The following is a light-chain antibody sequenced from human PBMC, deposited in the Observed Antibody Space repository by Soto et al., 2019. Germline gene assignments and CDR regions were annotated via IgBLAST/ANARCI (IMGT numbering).Light chain of an antibody. J-gene: IGKJ4*01. CDR2: ATS. CDR3: RQTSNIPFT. CDR1: QSVRRY. V-gene: IGKV1-39*01. Sequence: DIQMTQSPSSLSASVGDRVTITCRASQSVRRYLNWYQQKQGKAPKLLIYATSSLQSGVPSRFSGSGSGADFTLTISSLQPEDFATYYCRQTSNIPFTFGGGTKVEN.